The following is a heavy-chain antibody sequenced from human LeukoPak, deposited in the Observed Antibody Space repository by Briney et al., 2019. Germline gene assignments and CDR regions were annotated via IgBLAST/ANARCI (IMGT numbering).Heavy chain of an antibody. V-gene: IGHV4-31*03. J-gene: IGHJ3*02. CDR2: IYYSGST. Sequence: SETLSLTCTVSGGSISSGGYYWRWIRQHPGKGLEWIGYIYYSGSTYYNPSLKSRVTISVDTSKNQFSLKLSSVTAADTAVYYCAREVGYCSGGSCYLSQDAFDIWGQGTMVTVSS. CDR1: GGSISSGGYY. D-gene: IGHD2-15*01. CDR3: AREVGYCSGGSCYLSQDAFDI.